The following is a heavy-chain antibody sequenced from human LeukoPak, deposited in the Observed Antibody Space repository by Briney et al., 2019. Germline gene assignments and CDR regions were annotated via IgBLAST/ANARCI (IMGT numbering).Heavy chain of an antibody. CDR1: GFTFTNYW. D-gene: IGHD2-8*02. J-gene: IGHJ4*02. CDR2: LPPDELDI. V-gene: IGHV3-74*01. Sequence: GGSLRLSCAASGFTFTNYWMHWVRQAPGMGLVWVSRLPPDELDIIYADSVKGRFTVSRDNAQNSLYLQMDSLRVEDTAMYYCARDGYWCRDYWGQGTLVTVSS. CDR3: ARDGYWCRDY.